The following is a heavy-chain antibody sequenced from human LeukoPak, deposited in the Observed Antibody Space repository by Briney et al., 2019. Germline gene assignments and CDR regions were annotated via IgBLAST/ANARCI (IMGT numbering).Heavy chain of an antibody. V-gene: IGHV3-23*01. CDR1: GFTFSRYA. J-gene: IGHJ4*02. CDR2: IGAGGTFT. D-gene: IGHD4-17*01. CDR3: AKDLEYATYGYYFDY. Sequence: GGSLRLACTASGFTFSRYAMNWVRQAPGKGLEWVSGIGAGGTFTYYADSVKGRFTIFRDNSRNTLYLQMNSLRADDTAVYYCAKDLEYATYGYYFDYWGQGTLVTVSS.